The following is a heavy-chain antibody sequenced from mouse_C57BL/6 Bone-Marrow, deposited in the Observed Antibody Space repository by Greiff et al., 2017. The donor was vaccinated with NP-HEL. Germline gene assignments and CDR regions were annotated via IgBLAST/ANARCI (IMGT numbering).Heavy chain of an antibody. D-gene: IGHD2-3*01. V-gene: IGHV7-1*01. CDR3: ARDADGYDYYAMDY. J-gene: IGHJ4*01. Sequence: EVQRVESGGGLVQSGRSLRLSCATSGFTFSDFYMEWVRQAPGKGLEWIAASRNKANDYTTEYSASVKGRFIVSRDTSQSILYLQMNALRAEDTAIYYCARDADGYDYYAMDYWGQGTSVTVSS. CDR1: GFTFSDFY. CDR2: SRNKANDYTT.